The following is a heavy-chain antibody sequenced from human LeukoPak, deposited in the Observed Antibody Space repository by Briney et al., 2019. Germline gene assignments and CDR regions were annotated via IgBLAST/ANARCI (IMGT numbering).Heavy chain of an antibody. V-gene: IGHV5-51*01. J-gene: IGHJ3*02. CDR2: FYPGDSDT. Sequence: HGESLKISCKGSGYTFINYWIAWVRQMPGKGLEWMGIFYPGDSDTRYSPSFQGQVTISADKSISTAYLQWSSLKASDTAMYYCARPTTVRTKMAFDIWGQGTMVTVSS. CDR1: GYTFINYW. CDR3: ARPTTVRTKMAFDI. D-gene: IGHD4-17*01.